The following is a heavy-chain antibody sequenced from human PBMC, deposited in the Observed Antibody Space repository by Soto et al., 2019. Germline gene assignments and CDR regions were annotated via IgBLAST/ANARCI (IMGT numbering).Heavy chain of an antibody. CDR2: INHSGST. CDR3: AKLAALGGAFDI. V-gene: IGHV4-34*01. D-gene: IGHD6-13*01. J-gene: IGHJ3*02. Sequence: QVQLQQWGAGLLKPSETLSLTCAVYGGSFSGYYWSWIRHPPGKGLEWIGEINHSGSTNYNPSLKSRVTISVDTSKNQFSLKLSSVTAADTAVYYCAKLAALGGAFDIWGQGTMVTVSS. CDR1: GGSFSGYY.